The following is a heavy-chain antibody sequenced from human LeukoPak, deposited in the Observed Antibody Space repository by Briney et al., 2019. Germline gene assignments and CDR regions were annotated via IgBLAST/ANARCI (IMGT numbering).Heavy chain of an antibody. CDR1: GFTFRDYA. CDR3: TKDGLRGYDYDY. V-gene: IGHV3-23*01. D-gene: IGHD5-12*01. Sequence: GGSLRLSCAASGFTFRDYAMSWVREAPGEGVEWVSNILNSGDTTKYADSVKGRFTVSRDNSKNTLYLQMDSLRGDDTAVYYCTKDGLRGYDYDYWGQGTLVTVSS. CDR2: ILNSGDTT. J-gene: IGHJ4*02.